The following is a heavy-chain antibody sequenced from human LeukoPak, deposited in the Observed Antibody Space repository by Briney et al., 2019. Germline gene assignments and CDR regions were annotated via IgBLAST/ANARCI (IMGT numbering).Heavy chain of an antibody. V-gene: IGHV1-2*02. Sequence: GASVKVSCKASGYTFTSYGISWVRQAPGQGLEWMGWINLNSGGTNYAQKFQGRVTMTRDTSISAAYMELSRLRSDDTAVYYCARGGDFTDNWFDPWGQGTLVIVSS. CDR3: ARGGDFTDNWFDP. CDR2: INLNSGGT. J-gene: IGHJ5*02. CDR1: GYTFTSYG. D-gene: IGHD3-10*01.